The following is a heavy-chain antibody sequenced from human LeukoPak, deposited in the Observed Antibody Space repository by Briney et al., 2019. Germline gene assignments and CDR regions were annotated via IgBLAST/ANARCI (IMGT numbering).Heavy chain of an antibody. CDR1: GFTFDDYA. CDR2: ISWNSGSI. V-gene: IGHV3-9*01. CDR3: AKDGRTRYFDWLDY. J-gene: IGHJ4*02. Sequence: GGSLRLSCAASGFTFDDYATHWVRQAPGKGLEWVSGISWNSGSIGYADSVKGRFTISRDNAKNSLYLQMNSLRAEDTALYYCAKDGRTRYFDWLDYWGQGTLVTVSP. D-gene: IGHD3-9*01.